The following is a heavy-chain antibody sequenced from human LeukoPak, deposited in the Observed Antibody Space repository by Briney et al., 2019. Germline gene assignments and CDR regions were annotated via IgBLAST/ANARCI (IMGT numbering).Heavy chain of an antibody. CDR2: IYYSGDT. CDR1: GSSISSGDFY. CDR3: ARDWNGDYV. D-gene: IGHD4-17*01. J-gene: IGHJ4*02. V-gene: IGHV4-30-4*01. Sequence: SQTLSLTCTVSGSSISSGDFYWSWIRQSPGQGLEWIGYIYYSGDTYYNPSLKSRVTISVDTSKNQFSLKLSSVTAADTAVYYCARDWNGDYVWGQGTLVTVSS.